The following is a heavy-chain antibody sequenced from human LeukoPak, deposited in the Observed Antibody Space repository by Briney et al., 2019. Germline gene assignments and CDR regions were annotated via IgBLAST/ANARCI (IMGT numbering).Heavy chain of an antibody. CDR3: ARDRADAYYDRGEYYFDY. CDR2: IYYSGST. CDR1: GGSISSSSYY. D-gene: IGHD3-22*01. J-gene: IGHJ4*02. V-gene: IGHV4-39*07. Sequence: PSETLSLTCTVSGGSISSSSYYWGCIRQPPGKGLECIGSIYYSGSTYYNPSLKSRVTISVDTSKNQFSLKLSSVTAADTAVYYCARDRADAYYDRGEYYFDYWGQGTLVTVSS.